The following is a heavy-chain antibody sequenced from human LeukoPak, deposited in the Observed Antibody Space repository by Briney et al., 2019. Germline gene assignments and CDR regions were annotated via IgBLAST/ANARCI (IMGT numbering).Heavy chain of an antibody. Sequence: PSGTLSLTCAVSGGTISSSNWWSWVRQPPGKGLEWIGEIYHSGSTNYNPSLKGRVTISVDKSKNQFSLKLSSVTAADTAVYYCARDGRYSYVDGMDVWGQGTTVTVSS. CDR2: IYHSGST. CDR3: ARDGRYSYVDGMDV. J-gene: IGHJ6*02. D-gene: IGHD5-18*01. CDR1: GGTISSSNW. V-gene: IGHV4-4*02.